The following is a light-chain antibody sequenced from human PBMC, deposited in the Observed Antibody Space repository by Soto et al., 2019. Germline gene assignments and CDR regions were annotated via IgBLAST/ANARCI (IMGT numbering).Light chain of an antibody. CDR3: QQHSNWPPSIT. CDR2: DAS. J-gene: IGKJ5*01. V-gene: IGKV3-11*01. Sequence: EIVLTQSPATLSLSPVERATLSCRASQSLGSLLAWYQQKPGQAPRLLISDASTRATGIPARFSGSGSGTDFTLTISSLEPEDFAVYYCQQHSNWPPSITFGQGTRLEIK. CDR1: QSLGSL.